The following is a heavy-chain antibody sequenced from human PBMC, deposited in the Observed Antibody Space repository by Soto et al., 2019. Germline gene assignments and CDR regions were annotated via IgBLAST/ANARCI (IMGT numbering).Heavy chain of an antibody. J-gene: IGHJ6*02. V-gene: IGHV5-10-1*03. D-gene: IGHD6-19*01. Sequence: EVQLVQSGAEVKKPGESLRISCKGSGYIFTNYWISWVRQMPGKGLEWMGRIDPSDSSTNYSPSFHGHVTISTDKSISTAYLQWSSLKASDTAIYYCASRIAVPGYYYYGMDVWGQGTTVTVSS. CDR3: ASRIAVPGYYYYGMDV. CDR2: IDPSDSST. CDR1: GYIFTNYW.